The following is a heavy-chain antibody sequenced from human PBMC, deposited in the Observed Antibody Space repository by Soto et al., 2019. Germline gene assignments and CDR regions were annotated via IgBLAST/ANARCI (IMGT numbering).Heavy chain of an antibody. CDR1: GGSISSSSYY. V-gene: IGHV4-39*01. CDR3: ARTITMIVLDAFDI. Sequence: QLQLQESGPGLVKPSETLSLTCTVSGGSISSSSYYWGWIRQPPGKGLEWIGSIYYSGSTYYNPSLKSRVTISVDTSKNQFSLKLSSVTAADTAVYYCARTITMIVLDAFDIWGQGTKVTVSS. CDR2: IYYSGST. D-gene: IGHD3-22*01. J-gene: IGHJ3*02.